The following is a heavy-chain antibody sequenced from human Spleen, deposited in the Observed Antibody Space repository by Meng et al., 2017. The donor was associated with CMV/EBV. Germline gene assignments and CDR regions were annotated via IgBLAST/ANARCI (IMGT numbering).Heavy chain of an antibody. CDR3: ARDQWLPYYYYYGMDV. D-gene: IGHD3-22*01. V-gene: IGHV3-30-3*01. CDR2: ISYDGSNK. Sequence: GGSLRLSCVASGFTFSSYAMHWVRQAPGKGLEWVAVISYDGSNKYYADSVKGRFTISRDNSKNTLYLQMNSLRAEDTAVYYCARDQWLPYYYYYGMDVWGQGTTVTVSS. J-gene: IGHJ6*02. CDR1: GFTFSSYA.